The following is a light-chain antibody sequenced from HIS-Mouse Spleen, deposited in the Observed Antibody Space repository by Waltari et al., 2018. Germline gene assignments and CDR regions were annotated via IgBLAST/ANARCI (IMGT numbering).Light chain of an antibody. V-gene: IGKV1-33*01. J-gene: IGKJ3*01. CDR2: DAS. CDR1: QDISNY. Sequence: MTQSPSSLSASVGDRVTITCQASQDISNYLNWYQQKPGKAPKLLIYDASNLETGVPSRFSGSGSGTDFTFTISSLQPEDFATYYCQQANSFTFGPGTKVDIK. CDR3: QQANSFT.